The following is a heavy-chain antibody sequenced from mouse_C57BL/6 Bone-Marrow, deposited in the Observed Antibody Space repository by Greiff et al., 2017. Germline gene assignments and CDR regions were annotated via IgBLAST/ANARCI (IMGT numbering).Heavy chain of an antibody. J-gene: IGHJ2*01. CDR3: TRGNFLYYFDY. CDR1: GYTFTSYW. CDR2: IYPGNSDT. V-gene: IGHV1-5*01. Sequence: VQLQQSGTVLARPGASVKMSCKTSGYTFTSYWMHWVKQRPGQGLEWIGAIYPGNSDTSYNQKLKGKAKLTAVTSASTAYMELSSLTYEDSAVYYCTRGNFLYYFDYWGQGTTLTVSS. D-gene: IGHD2-1*01.